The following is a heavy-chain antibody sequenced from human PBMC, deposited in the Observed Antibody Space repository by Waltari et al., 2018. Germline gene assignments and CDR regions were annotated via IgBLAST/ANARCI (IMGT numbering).Heavy chain of an antibody. CDR3: ARVKGVDLYMDV. D-gene: IGHD3-16*01. J-gene: IGHJ6*03. CDR2: INHSGST. Sequence: QVQLQQWGAGLLKPSETLSLTCAVYGGSFSGYYRSWIRQPPGKGLEWIGEINHSGSTNYNPSLKSRVTISVDTSKNQFSLKLSSVTAADTAVYYCARVKGVDLYMDVWGKGTTVTVSS. V-gene: IGHV4-34*01. CDR1: GGSFSGYY.